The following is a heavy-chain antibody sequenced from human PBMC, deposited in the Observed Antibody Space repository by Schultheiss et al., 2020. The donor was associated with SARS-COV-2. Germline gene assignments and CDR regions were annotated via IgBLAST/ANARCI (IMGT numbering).Heavy chain of an antibody. V-gene: IGHV3-23*01. J-gene: IGHJ4*02. CDR1: GFTFSSYA. Sequence: GESLKISCAASGFTFSSYAMSWVRQAPGKGLEWVSAISGSGGSTYYADSVKGRFTISRDNSKNTLYLQMNSLRAEDTAVYYCARSFRRFLEWYPFDYWGQGTLVTVSS. CDR3: ARSFRRFLEWYPFDY. CDR2: ISGSGGST. D-gene: IGHD3-3*01.